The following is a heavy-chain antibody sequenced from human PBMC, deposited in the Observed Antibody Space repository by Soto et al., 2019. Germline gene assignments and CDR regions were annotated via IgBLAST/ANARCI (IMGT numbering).Heavy chain of an antibody. Sequence: ASVKVSCKASGYTFTNYAIHWVRQAPGQRLEWMGWINAGNGYTKYSQKFQGRVTITRDTSASTAYMDLSSLRSEDTAVYYCARGYCSSISCYYYGMDVRGQGTTVTVSS. CDR3: ARGYCSSISCYYYGMDV. J-gene: IGHJ6*02. CDR2: INAGNGYT. CDR1: GYTFTNYA. D-gene: IGHD2-2*01. V-gene: IGHV1-3*01.